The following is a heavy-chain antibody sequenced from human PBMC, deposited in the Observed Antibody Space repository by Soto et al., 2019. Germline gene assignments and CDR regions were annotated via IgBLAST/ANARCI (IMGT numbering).Heavy chain of an antibody. CDR1: GYTLTNFH. J-gene: IGHJ4*02. CDR3: ARQQDILTGYSY. CDR2: IHPSGGST. D-gene: IGHD3-9*01. Sequence: ASVKVSCKASGYTLTNFHLHWVRQAPGQGLEWMGTIHPSGGSTNYAQKFQGRLTLTRDTSTSTVYMELSSLTSEDTAVYYCARQQDILTGYSYWGQGTLVTVSS. V-gene: IGHV1-46*01.